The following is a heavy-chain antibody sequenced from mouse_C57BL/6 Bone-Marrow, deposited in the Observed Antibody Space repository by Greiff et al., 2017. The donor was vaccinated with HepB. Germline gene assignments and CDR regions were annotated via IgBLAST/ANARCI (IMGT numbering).Heavy chain of an antibody. CDR2: ISYDGSN. D-gene: IGHD2-1*01. J-gene: IGHJ3*01. CDR3: ARGGVLLYWFAY. CDR1: GYSITSGYY. Sequence: VQLKESGPGLVKPSQSLSLTCSVTGYSITSGYYWNWIRQFPGNKLEWMGYISYDGSNNYNPSLKNRISITRDTSKNQFFLKLNSVPTEDTATYYCARGGVLLYWFAYWGQGTLVTVSA. V-gene: IGHV3-6*01.